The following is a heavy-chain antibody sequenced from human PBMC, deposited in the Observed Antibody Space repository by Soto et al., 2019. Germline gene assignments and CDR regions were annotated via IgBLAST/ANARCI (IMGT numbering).Heavy chain of an antibody. CDR1: GFTFSDYY. J-gene: IGHJ1*01. CDR3: AREYCSGGVCQGYFQQ. D-gene: IGHD2-8*02. V-gene: IGHV3-11*01. CDR2: ISGGGSTT. Sequence: GGSLRLSCAASGFTFSDYYMNWIRQAPGKGLEWVSHISGGGSTTNYADSVKGRFTISRDNAKQSLYLQMNSLRAEDTAVYYCAREYCSGGVCQGYFQQWGQGTLVTVSS.